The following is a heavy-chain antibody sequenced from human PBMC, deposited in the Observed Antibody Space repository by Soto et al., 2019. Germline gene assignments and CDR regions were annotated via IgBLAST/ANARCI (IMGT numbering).Heavy chain of an antibody. V-gene: IGHV5-51*01. J-gene: IGHJ6*01. CDR1: GYSFTSYW. D-gene: IGHD3-10*01. CDR2: IYPGDSDA. CDR3: ARRMVRGVTTYYYYGMDV. Sequence: GESLKISCKGSGYSFTSYWIGWVRQMPGKGLEWMGIIYPGDSDARYSPSFQGQVTIPADKSISPAYLQWSTLKASDTAMYYCARRMVRGVTTYYYYGMDVWGQGTTVTV.